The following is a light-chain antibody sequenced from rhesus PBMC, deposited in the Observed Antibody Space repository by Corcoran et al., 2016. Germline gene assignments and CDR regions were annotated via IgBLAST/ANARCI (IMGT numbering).Light chain of an antibody. V-gene: IGLV7-71*01. CDR3: LLYFGGPQPV. CDR2: NTN. J-gene: IGLJ6*01. Sequence: QAVVTQEPSLTVSPGGTVTLTCGSSAGSVTSGNYPNWLQQKPGQAPRGLIYNTNTRYSWAPARFSGSLTGAKATLTVSGVQPEDEAEYYCLLYFGGPQPVFGSGTKLTVL. CDR1: AGSVTSGNY.